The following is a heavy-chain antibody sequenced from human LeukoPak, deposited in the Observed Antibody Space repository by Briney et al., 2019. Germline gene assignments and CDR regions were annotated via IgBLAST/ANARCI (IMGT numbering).Heavy chain of an antibody. V-gene: IGHV3-11*01. D-gene: IGHD1-26*01. CDR2: ISTGGSSI. CDR1: GFTFSDYY. Sequence: GGSLRLSCAASGFTFSDYYMSWIRQAPGKGLEWISYISTGGSSIYYADSVKGRFTISRDNAKNSLYLQMNSLRAEDTAVYYCARFSGSYWGGYYFDYWAREPWSPSPQ. CDR3: ARFSGSYWGGYYFDY. J-gene: IGHJ4*02.